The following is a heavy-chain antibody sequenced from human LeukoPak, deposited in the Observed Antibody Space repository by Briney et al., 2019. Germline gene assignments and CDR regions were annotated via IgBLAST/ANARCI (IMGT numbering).Heavy chain of an antibody. J-gene: IGHJ4*02. CDR3: AGTVTKQPSIDY. CDR2: INHSGST. Sequence: PSETLSLTCAVYGGSFSGYYWSWIRQPPGKGLEWIGEINHSGSTNYNPSLKSRVTISVDTSKNQFSLKLSSVTAADTALYYCAGTVTKQPSIDYWGQGTLVTVSS. V-gene: IGHV4-34*01. CDR1: GGSFSGYY. D-gene: IGHD4-11*01.